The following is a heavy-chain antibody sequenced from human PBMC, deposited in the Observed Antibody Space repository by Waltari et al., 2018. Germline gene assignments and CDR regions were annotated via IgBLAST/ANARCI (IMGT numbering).Heavy chain of an antibody. Sequence: EVQLVESGGGLIQPGGSLRLSCAASGFTVSSNYITWVRQAPGKGLEWVSLIYSGGSTYYADAVKGRFTISRDNSKNTLYLQMNSLRAEDTAVYYCARVAGDGYSYYYYGMDVWGQGTTVTVSS. CDR3: ARVAGDGYSYYYYGMDV. J-gene: IGHJ6*02. V-gene: IGHV3-53*01. D-gene: IGHD5-12*01. CDR2: IYSGGST. CDR1: GFTVSSNY.